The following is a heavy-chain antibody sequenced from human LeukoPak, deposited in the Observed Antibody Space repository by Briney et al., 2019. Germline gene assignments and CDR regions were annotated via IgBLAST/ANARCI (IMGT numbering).Heavy chain of an antibody. CDR2: ISGSGGST. J-gene: IGHJ4*02. D-gene: IGHD2-15*01. CDR1: GFTFSSYV. V-gene: IGHV3-23*01. CDR3: AKDDALGYPGGY. Sequence: GGSLRLSCVASGFTFSSYVMSWVRQAPGKGLEWVSTISGSGGSTDYADSVKGRFTISRDNSKNTLYLQMNSLRAEDTAVYYCAKDDALGYPGGYWGQGTLVTVSS.